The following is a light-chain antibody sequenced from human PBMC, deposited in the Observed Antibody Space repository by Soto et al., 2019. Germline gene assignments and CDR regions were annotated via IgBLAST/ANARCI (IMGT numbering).Light chain of an antibody. CDR2: KVS. V-gene: IGKV2-30*01. CDR1: QSLVTSDGDTY. J-gene: IGKJ2*01. CDR3: MQGTHWPYT. Sequence: DVVMTQSPLSLPVTVGQPASISCRSSQSLVTSDGDTYLNWFQQRPGQSPRRLIYKVSNRDSGVPDRFSGSESGTDFTLKISRVEAEDVGVYFCMQGTHWPYTFGQGTKLAIK.